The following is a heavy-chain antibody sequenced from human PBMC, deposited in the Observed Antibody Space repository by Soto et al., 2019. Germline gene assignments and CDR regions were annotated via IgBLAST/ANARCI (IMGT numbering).Heavy chain of an antibody. V-gene: IGHV4-4*07. CDR2: IYTTGSA. Sequence: SETLSLTCAVSGVSIETYYRSWIRKPAGKGLEWIGRIYTTGSANHNPSLKSRVTMSVDTSKNQVSLKLTSVTAADAGVYYCARDDYYDSNNWFDPWGQGILVTSPQ. D-gene: IGHD3-9*01. CDR1: GVSIETYY. CDR3: ARDDYYDSNNWFDP. J-gene: IGHJ5*02.